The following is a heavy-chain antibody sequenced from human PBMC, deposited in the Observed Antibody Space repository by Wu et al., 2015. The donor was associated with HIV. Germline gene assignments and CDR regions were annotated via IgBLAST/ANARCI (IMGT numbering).Heavy chain of an antibody. CDR1: RGTFNNFA. V-gene: IGHV1-69*12. CDR2: IIPIFRTP. Sequence: QVRLVQSGAEVKKPGSSVKVSCKASRGTFNNFAYSWVRQAPGQGLEWMGGIIPIFRTPNYAQRFQGRVTITADESTRTVYMELRSLRSDDTAVYYCARWAVAVTAHNYGMDVWGQGTTVTVSS. CDR3: ARWAVAVTAHNYGMDV. D-gene: IGHD2-21*02. J-gene: IGHJ6*02.